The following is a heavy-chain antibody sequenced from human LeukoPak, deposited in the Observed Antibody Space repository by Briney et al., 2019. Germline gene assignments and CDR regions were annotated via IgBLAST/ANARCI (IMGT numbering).Heavy chain of an antibody. V-gene: IGHV3-21*04. J-gene: IGHJ6*03. CDR1: GFTFSSYS. CDR3: ARVAVVVPAAYDHYYYYMDV. Sequence: GGSLRLSCAASGFTFSSYSMNWVRQAPGKGLEWVSSIDFTSRYIYNADSVKGRFTTSRDNAKNSLDLQMNSLKVEDTAVYYCARVAVVVPAAYDHYYYYMDVWGKGTTVTVSS. D-gene: IGHD2-2*01. CDR2: IDFTSRYI.